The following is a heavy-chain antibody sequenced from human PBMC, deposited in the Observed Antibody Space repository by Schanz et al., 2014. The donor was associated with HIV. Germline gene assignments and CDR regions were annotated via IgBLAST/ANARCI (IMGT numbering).Heavy chain of an antibody. J-gene: IGHJ4*02. V-gene: IGHV3-23*01. Sequence: EVQLLESGGGLVQPGGSLRLSCAASGFTFSSYAMSWVRQAPGKGLEWVSGISGNSGPTWYADSVKGWFTISRDSSKNTLYLQMSSLRAEDTAMYYCARGGIWEWDQPDFDYWGQGTLVTVSS. CDR3: ARGGIWEWDQPDFDY. CDR1: GFTFSSYA. D-gene: IGHD2-15*01. CDR2: ISGNSGPT.